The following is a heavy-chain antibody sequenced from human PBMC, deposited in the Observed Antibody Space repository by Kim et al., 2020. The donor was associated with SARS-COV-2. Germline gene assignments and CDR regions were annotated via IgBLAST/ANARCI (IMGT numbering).Heavy chain of an antibody. V-gene: IGHV4-39*01. Sequence: SETLSLTCTVSGGSISSSSYYWGWIRQPPGKGLEWIGSIYYSGSTYYNPSLKSRVTISVDTSKNQFSLKLSSVTAADTAVYYGARLHLRRITIFGVVEKGKCFDRWGQGTLVTVSS. D-gene: IGHD3-3*01. CDR3: ARLHLRRITIFGVVEKGKCFDR. CDR1: GGSISSSSYY. J-gene: IGHJ5*02. CDR2: IYYSGST.